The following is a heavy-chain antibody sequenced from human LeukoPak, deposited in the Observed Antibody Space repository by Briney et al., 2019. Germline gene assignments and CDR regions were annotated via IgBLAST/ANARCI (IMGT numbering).Heavy chain of an antibody. CDR3: AREGGQLCLLTLYGMDV. D-gene: IGHD5-18*01. Sequence: GASVKVSCKASGYTFTSYGISWVRQAPGQGLEWMGWISAYNGNTNYAQKLQGRVTMTTDTSTSTAYMELRSLRSDDTAVYYCAREGGQLCLLTLYGMDVWGQGTRVTVSS. V-gene: IGHV1-18*01. CDR1: GYTFTSYG. J-gene: IGHJ6*02. CDR2: ISAYNGNT.